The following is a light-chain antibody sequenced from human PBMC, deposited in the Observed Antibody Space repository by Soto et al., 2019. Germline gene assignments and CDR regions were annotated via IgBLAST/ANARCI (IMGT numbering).Light chain of an antibody. Sequence: EIVLTQSPGTLSLSPGEGATLSCRASQSVSSSYLAWYQQKPGQAPRLLIYGASSRATGIPDRFSGSGSGTDFTLTISRLEPEDFAVCYCQQYGSSPPITFGQGTRLEIK. CDR2: GAS. V-gene: IGKV3-20*01. CDR1: QSVSSSY. J-gene: IGKJ5*01. CDR3: QQYGSSPPIT.